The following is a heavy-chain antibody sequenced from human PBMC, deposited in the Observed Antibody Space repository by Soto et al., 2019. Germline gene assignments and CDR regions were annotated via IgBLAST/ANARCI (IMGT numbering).Heavy chain of an antibody. J-gene: IGHJ6*02. CDR2: IRSKAYGGTT. V-gene: IGHV3-49*04. D-gene: IGHD3-3*01. CDR3: TRYYDFWSGSWGYYYGMDV. Sequence: LRLSCTASGFTFGDYAMSWVRQAPGKGLEWVGFIRSKAYGGTTEYAASVKGRFTISRDDSKSIAYLQMNSLKTEDTAVYYCTRYYDFWSGSWGYYYGMDVWGQGTTVTVSS. CDR1: GFTFGDYA.